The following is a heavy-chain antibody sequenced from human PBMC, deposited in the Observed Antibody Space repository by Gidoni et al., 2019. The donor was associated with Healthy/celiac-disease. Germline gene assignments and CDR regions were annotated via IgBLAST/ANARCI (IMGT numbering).Heavy chain of an antibody. J-gene: IGHJ3*02. CDR2: IIPIFGTA. CDR1: GGTFCRYA. CDR3: ARLYCSSTSCYSVAFDI. D-gene: IGHD2-2*02. V-gene: IGHV1-69*01. Sequence: QVQLVQSGAEVKKPGSSVKVSCMDSGGTFCRYAISGVRQAPGQGLEWMGGIIPIFGTANYAQKFQGRVTITADESTSTAYMELSSLRSEDTAVYYCARLYCSSTSCYSVAFDIWGQGTMVTVSS.